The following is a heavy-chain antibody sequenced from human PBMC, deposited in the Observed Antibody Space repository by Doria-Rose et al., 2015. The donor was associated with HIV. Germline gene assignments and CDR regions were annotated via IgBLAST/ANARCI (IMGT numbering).Heavy chain of an antibody. CDR2: IFSDDDR. J-gene: IGHJ4*02. CDR1: GVSLSSPGMG. V-gene: IGHV2-26*01. CDR3: ARIKSSRWYHKYYFDF. D-gene: IGHD6-13*01. Sequence: QITLKESGPVLVKPTETLTLTCTASGVSLSSPGMGVSWIRQPPGKALEWPANIFSDDDRSYKTSLKSRLTISRGTSKSQVVLTMTDMDPVDTATYYCARIKSSRWYHKYYFDFWGQGTLVIVSA.